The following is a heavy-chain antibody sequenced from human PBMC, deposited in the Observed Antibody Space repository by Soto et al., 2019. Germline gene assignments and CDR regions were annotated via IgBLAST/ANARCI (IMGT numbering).Heavy chain of an antibody. CDR1: GGSISSGGYY. CDR2: IYYSGST. D-gene: IGHD6-6*01. CDR3: ASTKGSIAVDY. Sequence: SETLSLTCTVSGGSISSGGYYWSWIRQHPGKGLEWIGYIYYSGSTYYNPSLKSRVTISVDTSKNQFSLKLSSVTAADTAVYYCASTKGSIAVDYWGQGTLVTVSS. V-gene: IGHV4-31*03. J-gene: IGHJ4*02.